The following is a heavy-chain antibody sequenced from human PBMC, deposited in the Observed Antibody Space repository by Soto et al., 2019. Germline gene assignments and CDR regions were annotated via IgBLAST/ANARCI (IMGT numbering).Heavy chain of an antibody. CDR1: GFTFSSYA. V-gene: IGHV3-30-3*01. Sequence: QVQLVESGGGVVQPGRSLRLSCAASGFTFSSYAMHWVRQAPGKGLEWVAVISYDGSNKYYADSVKGRFTISRDNSKNTLYLQMNSLRAEDTAVYYCARRVDTAMVTLHYFDYWGQGTLVTVSS. J-gene: IGHJ4*02. CDR2: ISYDGSNK. CDR3: ARRVDTAMVTLHYFDY. D-gene: IGHD5-18*01.